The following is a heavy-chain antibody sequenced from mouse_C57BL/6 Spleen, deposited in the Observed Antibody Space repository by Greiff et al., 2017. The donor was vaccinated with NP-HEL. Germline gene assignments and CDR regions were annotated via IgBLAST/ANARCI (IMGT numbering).Heavy chain of an antibody. V-gene: IGHV5-16*01. CDR1: GFTFSDYY. J-gene: IGHJ4*01. CDR3: ARDSYEDYAMDY. D-gene: IGHD1-2*01. Sequence: EVQVVESEGGLVQPGSSMKLSCTASGFTFSDYYMAWVRQVPEKGLEWVANINYDGSSTYYLDSLKSRFIISRDNAKNILYLQMSSLKSEDTATYYCARDSYEDYAMDYWGQGTSVTVSS. CDR2: INYDGSST.